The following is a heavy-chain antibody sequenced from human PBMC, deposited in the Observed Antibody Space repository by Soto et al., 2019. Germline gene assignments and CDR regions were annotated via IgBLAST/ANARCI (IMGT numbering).Heavy chain of an antibody. Sequence: SETLSLTCTVSGGSISGYYWSWIRQPPGKGLEWIGYIYYSGSTNYNPSLKSRVTISVDTSKNQFSLKLSSVTAADTAVYYCARAIGAAFDPWGQGTLVTVSS. CDR2: IYYSGST. CDR1: GGSISGYY. CDR3: ARAIGAAFDP. D-gene: IGHD2-21*01. V-gene: IGHV4-59*01. J-gene: IGHJ5*02.